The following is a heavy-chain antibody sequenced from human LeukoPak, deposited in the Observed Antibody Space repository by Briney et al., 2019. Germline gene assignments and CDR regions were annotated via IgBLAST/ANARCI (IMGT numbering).Heavy chain of an antibody. V-gene: IGHV4-31*03. CDR1: GGSISSGGYY. D-gene: IGHD3-3*01. J-gene: IGHJ5*02. Sequence: EPSETLSLTCTVSGGSISSGGYYWSWIRQHPGKGLEWIGYIYYSGSTYYNPSLKSRVTISVDTSKNQFSLKLSSVTAADTAVYYCARGGYDFWSGYYSNWFDPWGQGTLVTVSS. CDR2: IYYSGST. CDR3: ARGGYDFWSGYYSNWFDP.